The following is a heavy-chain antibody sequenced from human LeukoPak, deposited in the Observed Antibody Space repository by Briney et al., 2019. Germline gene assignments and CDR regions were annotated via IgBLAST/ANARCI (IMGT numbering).Heavy chain of an antibody. J-gene: IGHJ4*02. CDR2: IYYSGST. D-gene: IGHD3-16*01. Sequence: PSETLSLTCTVSGGSISSSSYYWGWIRQPPGKGLEWIGSIYYSGSTYYNPSLKSRVTISVDTSKNQFSLKLSSVTAADTAVYYCARFSVMQSADYWGQGTLVTVSS. CDR1: GGSISSSSYY. V-gene: IGHV4-39*07. CDR3: ARFSVMQSADY.